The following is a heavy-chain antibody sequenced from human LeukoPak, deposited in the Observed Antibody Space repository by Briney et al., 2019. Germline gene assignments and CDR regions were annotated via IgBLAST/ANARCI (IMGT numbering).Heavy chain of an antibody. V-gene: IGHV1-2*02. CDR3: AREPPSILLWFGDVMFGHDAFDI. CDR2: INPNSGGT. CDR1: GYTFTGYY. J-gene: IGHJ3*02. Sequence: ASVKVSCKASGYTFTGYYMHWVRQAPGQGLEWMGWINPNSGGTNYAQKFQGRVTMTRDTSISTAYMELSRLRSDDTAVYYCAREPPSILLWFGDVMFGHDAFDIWGQGTMVTVSS. D-gene: IGHD3-10*01.